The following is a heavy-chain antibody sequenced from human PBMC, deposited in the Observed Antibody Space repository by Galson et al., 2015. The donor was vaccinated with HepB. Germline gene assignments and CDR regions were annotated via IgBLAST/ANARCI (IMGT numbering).Heavy chain of an antibody. Sequence: SLRLSCAASGFRFGNYAMKWVRQAPGKGLEWVASISDSDSGESTYYADSVKGRFTISRDHSKNTLYVQMNSLRVEDTAVYYCAKGTTSIDYWGQGTLVTVSS. V-gene: IGHV3-23*01. D-gene: IGHD1-1*01. CDR2: ISDSDSGEST. CDR1: GFRFGNYA. CDR3: AKGTTSIDY. J-gene: IGHJ4*02.